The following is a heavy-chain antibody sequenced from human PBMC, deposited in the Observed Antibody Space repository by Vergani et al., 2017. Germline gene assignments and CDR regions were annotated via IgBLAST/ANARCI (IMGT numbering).Heavy chain of an antibody. CDR1: GGSISSSNW. D-gene: IGHD2-15*01. Sequence: QVQLPESGPGLVKPPGTLSLTCAVSGGSISSSNWWSWVRQPPGKGLEWIGEIYHSGSTNYNPSLKSRVTISVDKSKNQFSLKLSSVTAADTAVYYCARVIGGSCYRCWYFDLWGRGTLVTVSS. V-gene: IGHV4-4*03. CDR2: IYHSGST. J-gene: IGHJ2*01. CDR3: ARVIGGSCYRCWYFDL.